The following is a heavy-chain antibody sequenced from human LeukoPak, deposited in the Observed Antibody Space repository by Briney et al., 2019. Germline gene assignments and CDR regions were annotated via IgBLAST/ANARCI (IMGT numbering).Heavy chain of an antibody. CDR1: GFTFSSYA. CDR3: ANAGGDSRPHDY. D-gene: IGHD2-21*02. CDR2: ISGSGGST. V-gene: IGHV3-23*01. J-gene: IGHJ4*02. Sequence: GGSLRLSCAASGFTFSSYAMSWVRQAPGKGPEWVSAISGSGGSTSYADAVKGRFTISRVNSKNTLSLQMNSLRAEDTGVYYCANAGGDSRPHDYWGQGTLVTVSS.